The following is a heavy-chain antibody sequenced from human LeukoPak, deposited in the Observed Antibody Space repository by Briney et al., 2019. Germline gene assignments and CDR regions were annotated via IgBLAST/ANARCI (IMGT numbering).Heavy chain of an antibody. CDR2: ITPIFGTA. CDR1: GGTFSSYA. J-gene: IGHJ5*02. V-gene: IGHV1-69*06. CDR3: ARDGAGGYCSTTRCYVFDP. Sequence: SVKVSCKASGGTFSSYAISWVRQAPGQGLEWMGRITPIFGTANYAQKFQGRVTITADKSTNTAYMELSSLRSEDTAVYYCARDGAGGYCSTTRCYVFDPWGQGTLVTVSS. D-gene: IGHD2-2*01.